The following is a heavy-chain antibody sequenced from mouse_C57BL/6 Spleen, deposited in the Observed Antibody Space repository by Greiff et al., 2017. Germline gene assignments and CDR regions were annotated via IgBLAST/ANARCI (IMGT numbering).Heavy chain of an antibody. J-gene: IGHJ4*01. D-gene: IGHD2-4*01. CDR2: IYPGDGDT. CDR3: ARDYYDYEDYAMDY. CDR1: GYAFSSYW. V-gene: IGHV1-80*01. Sequence: QVHVKQSGAELVKPGASVKISCKASGYAFSSYWMNWVKQRPGKGLEWIGQIYPGDGDTNYNGKFKGKATLTADKSSSTAYMQLSSLTSEDSAVYFCARDYYDYEDYAMDYWGQGTSVTVSS.